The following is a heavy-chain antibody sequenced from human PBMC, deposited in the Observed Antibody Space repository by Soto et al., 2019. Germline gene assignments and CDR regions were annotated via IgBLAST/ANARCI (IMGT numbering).Heavy chain of an antibody. D-gene: IGHD6-13*01. J-gene: IGHJ4*02. CDR2: VYYSGTT. V-gene: IGHV4-59*01. CDR1: DGSMNYYY. CDR3: AWAATSWRYLFDS. Sequence: QVLLQESGPGLVQPSETLSLTCTVSDGSMNYYYWSWIRQSPGKGLEWIGYVYYSGTTYYNPSLQSRVTISIDTSQNQFSLKLRSVTAADSAIYYCAWAATSWRYLFDSWGRGTLVTVSS.